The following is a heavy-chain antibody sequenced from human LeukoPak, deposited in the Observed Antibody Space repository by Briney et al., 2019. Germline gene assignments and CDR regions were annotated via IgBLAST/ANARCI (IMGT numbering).Heavy chain of an antibody. D-gene: IGHD1-26*01. CDR2: ISGSGGST. CDR3: AKVWYGGSYFDY. CDR1: GFTFSNYA. Sequence: GGSLRLSCTASGFTFSNYAMTWVRQAPGKGLEWLSVISGSGGSTYYADSVKGRFTISRDNSKNTLSLRMNSPRAEDTAVYYCAKVWYGGSYFDYWGQGTLVTVSS. V-gene: IGHV3-23*01. J-gene: IGHJ4*02.